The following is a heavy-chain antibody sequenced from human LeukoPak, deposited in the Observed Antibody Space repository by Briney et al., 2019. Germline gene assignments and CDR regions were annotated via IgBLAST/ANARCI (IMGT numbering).Heavy chain of an antibody. CDR1: GFTFTDYY. CDR3: AREGNGLLSKDFDY. Sequence: ASMKVSCKSSGFTFTDYYIHWVRQAPGQGLEWMGYIGPHSSATSSPQEFQGRVTMTRDTSMSTAYMELTRLTSDDTAVYYCAREGNGLLSKDFDYWGQGTLVTVSS. D-gene: IGHD2/OR15-2a*01. J-gene: IGHJ4*02. CDR2: IGPHSSAT. V-gene: IGHV1-2*02.